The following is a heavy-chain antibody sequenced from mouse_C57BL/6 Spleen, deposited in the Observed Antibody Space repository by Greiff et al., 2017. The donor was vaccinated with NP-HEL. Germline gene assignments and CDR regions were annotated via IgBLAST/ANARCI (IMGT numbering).Heavy chain of an antibody. CDR2: ISSGGDYI. D-gene: IGHD3-2*02. Sequence: EVQGVESGEGLVKPGGSLKLSCAASGFTFSSYAMSWVRQTPEKRLEWVAYISSGGDYIYYADTVKGRFTISRDNARNTLYLQMSSLKSEDTAMYYCTRGGEQLRLRYFDVWGTGTTVTVSS. CDR3: TRGGEQLRLRYFDV. CDR1: GFTFSSYA. V-gene: IGHV5-9-1*02. J-gene: IGHJ1*03.